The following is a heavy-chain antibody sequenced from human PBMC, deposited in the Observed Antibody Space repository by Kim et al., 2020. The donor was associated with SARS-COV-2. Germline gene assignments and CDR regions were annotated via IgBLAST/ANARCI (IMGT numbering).Heavy chain of an antibody. Sequence: ADSVQGRYTISRDNSANTLYLQLNSLRGEDMALYYCARQFSNGWYGYLDYWGQGTLVTVSS. D-gene: IGHD6-19*01. V-gene: IGHV3-33*01. J-gene: IGHJ4*02. CDR3: ARQFSNGWYGYLDY.